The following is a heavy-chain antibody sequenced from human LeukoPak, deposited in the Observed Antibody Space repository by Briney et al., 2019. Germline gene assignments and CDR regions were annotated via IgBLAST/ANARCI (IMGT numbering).Heavy chain of an antibody. D-gene: IGHD1-26*01. CDR3: ARRAMGATSFDY. CDR1: GFTFSDYY. J-gene: IGHJ4*02. V-gene: IGHV3-11*04. CDR2: ISSSSNTV. Sequence: PGGSLRLSCAASGFTFSDYYMTWVRQAPGKGLEWPSYISSSSNTVYYADSVKGRLTVSRDNANNSLYVQMTNLRAEDTAVYYCARRAMGATSFDYWGQGTLVTVSS.